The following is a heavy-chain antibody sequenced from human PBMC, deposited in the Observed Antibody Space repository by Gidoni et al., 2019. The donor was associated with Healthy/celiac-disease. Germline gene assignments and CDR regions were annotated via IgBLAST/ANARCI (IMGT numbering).Heavy chain of an antibody. V-gene: IGHV4-34*01. CDR3: ARGSVYRSTLDY. J-gene: IGHJ4*02. CDR1: GGSFSGYY. Sequence: QVQLQQWGAGLLKPSASLSFTCAVSGGSFSGYYWSWIRQPPGKGLEWIGEINHSGSTNYNPSLKNRVSISVDTSKNQFSLKLSSVTAADTAVYYCARGSVYRSTLDYWGQGTLVTVSS. D-gene: IGHD2-2*01. CDR2: INHSGST.